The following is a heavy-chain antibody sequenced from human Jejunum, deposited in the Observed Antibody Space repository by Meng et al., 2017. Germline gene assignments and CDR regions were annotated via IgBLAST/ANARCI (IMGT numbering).Heavy chain of an antibody. D-gene: IGHD3-22*01. J-gene: IGHJ5*02. CDR3: ARSRGFSSEYP. CDR2: VSFDGTDT. Sequence: GESLKISCAASGFNFHGYAMHWVRQAPGKGLEWVAGVSFDGTDTFYADSVKGRFTISRDNSKNTLFLQMNGLRAEDTAMYYCARSRGFSSEYPWGQGTLVTVSS. V-gene: IGHV3-30*01. CDR1: GFNFHGYA.